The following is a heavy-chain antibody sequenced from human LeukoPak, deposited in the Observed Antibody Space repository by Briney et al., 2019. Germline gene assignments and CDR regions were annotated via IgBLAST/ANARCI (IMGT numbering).Heavy chain of an antibody. CDR3: AKTDYGDYGGVFDY. J-gene: IGHJ4*02. D-gene: IGHD4-17*01. V-gene: IGHV3-9*01. Sequence: GRSLRLSCAASGFTFDDYAMHWVRQAPGKGLEWVSGISWNSGSIGYADSVKGRFTISRDNAKNSLYLQMNSLRAEDTALYYCAKTDYGDYGGVFDYWGQGTLATVSS. CDR1: GFTFDDYA. CDR2: ISWNSGSI.